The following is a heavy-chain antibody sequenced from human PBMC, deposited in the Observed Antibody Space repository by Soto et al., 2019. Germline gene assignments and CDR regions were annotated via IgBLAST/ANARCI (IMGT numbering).Heavy chain of an antibody. CDR3: AKAVMGGWVDP. Sequence: VQLVESGGGVVHPGRSLRLSCAASGFTFRTYGMHWVRQAPGKGLEWLAFISYDGSNTYYGDSVKGRFTVSRDNSKNMLYLQMNRLRGEDTAVYYCAKAVMGGWVDPWGQGTLFTVSS. CDR1: GFTFRTYG. D-gene: IGHD3-16*01. CDR2: ISYDGSNT. J-gene: IGHJ5*02. V-gene: IGHV3-30*18.